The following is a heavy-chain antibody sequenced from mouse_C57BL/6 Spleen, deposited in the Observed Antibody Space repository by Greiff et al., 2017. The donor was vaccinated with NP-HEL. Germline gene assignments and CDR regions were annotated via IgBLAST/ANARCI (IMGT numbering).Heavy chain of an antibody. CDR1: GYAFSSSW. J-gene: IGHJ4*01. D-gene: IGHD4-1*01. V-gene: IGHV1-82*01. CDR3: ARALANWDMMDY. CDR2: IYPGDGDT. Sequence: QVQLKESGPELVKPGASVKISCKASGYAFSSSWMNWVKQRPGQGLEWIGRIYPGDGDTNYNGKFKGKATLTADKSSSTAYMQLSSLTSEDSAVYFCARALANWDMMDYWGQGTSVTVSS.